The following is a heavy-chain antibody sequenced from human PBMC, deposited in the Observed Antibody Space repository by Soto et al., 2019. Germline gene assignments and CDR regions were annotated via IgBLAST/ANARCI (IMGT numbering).Heavy chain of an antibody. V-gene: IGHV3-74*01. J-gene: IGHJ6*02. CDR3: AMQDYYYYYVMDV. CDR2: INSDGSNT. CDR1: GFTFSSYW. Sequence: GGSLRLSCAASGFTFSSYWMHWVRQAPGKGLVWVSRINSDGSNTNYADSVKGRFTVSRDNAKNTLYLQMNSLRAEDTAVYYCAMQDYYYYYVMDVWGQGTTVTVSS.